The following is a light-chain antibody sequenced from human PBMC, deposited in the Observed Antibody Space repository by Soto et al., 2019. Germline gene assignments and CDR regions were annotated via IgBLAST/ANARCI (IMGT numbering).Light chain of an antibody. CDR3: FSYTSSGTYV. J-gene: IGLJ1*01. CDR1: SSDVGNYKY. Sequence: QSVLTQPASVSGSPGQSITISCTGTSSDVGNYKYVSWYQQHPGKAPKLMIYDVSNRPSGFSNRFSGSKSGNTSSLTISGLQGEYDTYYYCFSYTSSGTYVLVTGNKVTVL. CDR2: DVS. V-gene: IGLV2-14*03.